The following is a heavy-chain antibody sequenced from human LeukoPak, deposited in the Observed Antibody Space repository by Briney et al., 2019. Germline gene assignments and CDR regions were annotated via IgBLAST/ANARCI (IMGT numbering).Heavy chain of an antibody. D-gene: IGHD3-10*01. J-gene: IGHJ3*02. V-gene: IGHV4-61*02. CDR3: ARASTMVRGVRHAFDI. Sequence: SETLSLTCTVSGGSISSGSYYWSWIRQPAGKGLEWIGRIYTSGSTNYNPSLKSRVTISVDTSKNQFSLKLSSVTAADTAVYYCARASTMVRGVRHAFDIWGQGTMVTVSS. CDR1: GGSISSGSYY. CDR2: IYTSGST.